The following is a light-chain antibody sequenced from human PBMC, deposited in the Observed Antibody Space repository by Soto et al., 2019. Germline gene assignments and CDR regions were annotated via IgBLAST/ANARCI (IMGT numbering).Light chain of an antibody. CDR3: FSFTTTSTHV. CDR1: TSDIDGYNY. Sequence: QSALTQPASVSGSPGQSIIISCTGSTSDIDGYNYVSWYQHHPGKAPKLLIYGVSARPSGVSSRFSGSKSGNTAYLTISGLQVEDEAEYFCFSFTTTSTHVFGTGTKLTVL. J-gene: IGLJ1*01. CDR2: GVS. V-gene: IGLV2-14*01.